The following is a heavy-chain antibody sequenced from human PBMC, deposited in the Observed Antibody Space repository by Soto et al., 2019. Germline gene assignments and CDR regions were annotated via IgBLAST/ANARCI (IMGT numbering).Heavy chain of an antibody. Sequence: GGSLRLSCAASGFTFSSYSMNWVRQAPGKGLEWVSSISSSSSYIYYADSVKGRFTISRDTAKNSLYLQMNSLRAEDTAVYYCARGPLYSSFSNWFDPWGQGTLVTAPQ. CDR1: GFTFSSYS. CDR3: ARGPLYSSFSNWFDP. CDR2: ISSSSSYI. D-gene: IGHD6-6*01. V-gene: IGHV3-21*01. J-gene: IGHJ5*02.